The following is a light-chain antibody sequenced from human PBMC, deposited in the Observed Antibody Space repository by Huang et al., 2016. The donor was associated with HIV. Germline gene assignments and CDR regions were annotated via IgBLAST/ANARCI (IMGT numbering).Light chain of an antibody. J-gene: IGKJ4*01. CDR1: QSLLQSNGYNY. Sequence: DIVMTQSPLSLPVTPGEPASISCRSSQSLLQSNGYNYLDCYLQKPGQSPQLLIYLGSNRASGVPDRFSGSGSGTAFTLKISRVEAEDVGVYYCMQTLQTPLTFGGGTKVEIK. CDR2: LGS. V-gene: IGKV2-28*01. CDR3: MQTLQTPLT.